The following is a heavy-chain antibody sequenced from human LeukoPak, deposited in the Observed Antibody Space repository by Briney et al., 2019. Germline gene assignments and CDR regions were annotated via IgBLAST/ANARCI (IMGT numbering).Heavy chain of an antibody. CDR1: GGSITNTNY. V-gene: IGHV4-4*02. J-gene: IGHJ4*02. CDR2: VNLQGST. CDR3: AREGGPYRPLDY. Sequence: SGTLSLTCGVSGGSITNTNYWTWVRQPPGKGLDWIGEVNLQGSTNYNPSLMGRVAIAVDTSENHISLQLTSVTAADTAVYYCAREGGPYRPLDYSGQGTLVTVSS.